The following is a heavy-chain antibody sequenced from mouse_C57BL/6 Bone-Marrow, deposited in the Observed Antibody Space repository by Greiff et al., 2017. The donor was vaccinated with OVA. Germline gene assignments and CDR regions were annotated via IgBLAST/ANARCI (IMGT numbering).Heavy chain of an antibody. CDR2: INPYNGGT. V-gene: IGHV1-19*01. Sequence: EVQLQQSGPVLVKPGASVKMSCKASGYTFTDYYMNWVKQSHGKSLEWIGVINPYNGGTSYNQKFKGKATLTVDKSSSTAYMELNSLTSEDSAVYYCASGYYGSSYYFDYWGQGTTLTVSS. CDR1: GYTFTDYY. CDR3: ASGYYGSSYYFDY. D-gene: IGHD1-1*01. J-gene: IGHJ2*01.